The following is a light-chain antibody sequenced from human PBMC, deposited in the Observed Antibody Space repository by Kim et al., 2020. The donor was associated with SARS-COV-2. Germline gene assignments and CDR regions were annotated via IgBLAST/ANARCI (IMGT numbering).Light chain of an antibody. J-gene: IGKJ2*01. CDR2: DAS. CDR3: DQEDGWPPTHT. Sequence: IVMTQSPATLSVSPGERATLSCRASQSVSNNVAWYQQKPGQAPTLLIYDASIRATGIPARFSGRGSGTEFTLTISNLQSEDFAIYYCDQEDGWPPTHTFGQGTKLEI. CDR1: QSVSNN. V-gene: IGKV3-15*01.